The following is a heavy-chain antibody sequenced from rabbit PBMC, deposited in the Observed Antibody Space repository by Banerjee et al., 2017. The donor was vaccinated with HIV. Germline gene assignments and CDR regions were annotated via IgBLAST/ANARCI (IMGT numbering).Heavy chain of an antibody. CDR2: IYAGSGDIA. V-gene: IGHV1S40*01. Sequence: QSLEESGGGLVQPEGSLTLTCKASGFSFSSGYFMCWVRQAPGKGLEWIACIYAGSGDIAYYASWAKGRFTISKTSSTTVTLQMTSLTAADTATYFCARDADSSNYYPNYFSLWGPGTLVTVS. CDR1: GFSFSSGYF. J-gene: IGHJ4*01. D-gene: IGHD8-1*01. CDR3: ARDADSSNYYPNYFSL.